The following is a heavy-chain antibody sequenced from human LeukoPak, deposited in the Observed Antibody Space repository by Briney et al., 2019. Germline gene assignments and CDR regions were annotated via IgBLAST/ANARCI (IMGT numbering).Heavy chain of an antibody. Sequence: SETLSFTCAVYGGSFSGYYWSWIRQPPGKGLEWIGEINHSGSTNYNPSLKSRVTISVDTSKNQFSLKLSSVTAADTAVYYCAREGGVVAAIFGLDYWGQGTLVTVSS. CDR1: GGSFSGYY. V-gene: IGHV4-34*01. J-gene: IGHJ4*02. CDR2: INHSGST. D-gene: IGHD2-15*01. CDR3: AREGGVVAAIFGLDY.